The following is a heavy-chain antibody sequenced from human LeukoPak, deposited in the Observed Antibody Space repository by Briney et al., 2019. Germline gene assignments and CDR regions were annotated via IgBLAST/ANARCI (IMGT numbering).Heavy chain of an antibody. J-gene: IGHJ3*02. CDR3: ASLTYYYDSSGCYYDGAFDT. CDR2: MNPNSGNT. V-gene: IGHV1-8*01. D-gene: IGHD3-22*01. CDR1: GYTFTSYD. Sequence: ASVKVSCKASGYTFTSYDINWVRQATGQGLEWMGWMNPNSGNTGYAQKFQGRVTMTRNTSISTAYMELSSLRSEDTAVYYCASLTYYYDSSGCYYDGAFDTWGQGTMVTVSS.